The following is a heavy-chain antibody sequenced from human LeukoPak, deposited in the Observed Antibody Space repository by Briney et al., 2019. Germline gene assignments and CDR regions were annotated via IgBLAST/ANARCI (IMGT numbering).Heavy chain of an antibody. D-gene: IGHD2-21*02. CDR3: ARQALRYFDY. V-gene: IGHV3-9*01. Sequence: GRSLRLSCAASGFTFDDYAMHWVRQAPGKGLEWVSGISWNSGSIGYADSVKGRFTISRDNAKNSLYLQMNSLRAEDTAVYYCARQALRYFDYWGQGTLVTVSS. J-gene: IGHJ4*02. CDR1: GFTFDDYA. CDR2: ISWNSGSI.